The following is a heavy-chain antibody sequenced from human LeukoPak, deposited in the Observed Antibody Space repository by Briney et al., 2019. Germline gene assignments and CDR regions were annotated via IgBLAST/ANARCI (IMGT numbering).Heavy chain of an antibody. V-gene: IGHV1-18*01. D-gene: IGHD6-19*01. Sequence: ASVKVSCKASGYTFTSYGISWVRQAPGQGLEWMGWISAYNGNTNYAQKLQGRVTMTTDTSTSTAYMELRSLRSDDTAVYYCARDHPESDAGDSSGWRYWGQGTLVTVSS. CDR1: GYTFTSYG. CDR2: ISAYNGNT. J-gene: IGHJ4*02. CDR3: ARDHPESDAGDSSGWRY.